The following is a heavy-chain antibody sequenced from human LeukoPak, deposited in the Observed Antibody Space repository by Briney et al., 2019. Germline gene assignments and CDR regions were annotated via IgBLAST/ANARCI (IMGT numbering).Heavy chain of an antibody. V-gene: IGHV3-23*01. CDR1: GFTFSSYA. J-gene: IGHJ5*02. CDR3: AKDSNSGSYGDWFDP. Sequence: GGSLRLSCAASGFTFSSYAMSWVRQAPGKGLEWASAIRGSGGSTYYADSVKGRFTISRDNSKNTLYLQMNSLRAEDTAVYYCAKDSNSGSYGDWFDPWGQGALVTVSS. CDR2: IRGSGGST. D-gene: IGHD1-26*01.